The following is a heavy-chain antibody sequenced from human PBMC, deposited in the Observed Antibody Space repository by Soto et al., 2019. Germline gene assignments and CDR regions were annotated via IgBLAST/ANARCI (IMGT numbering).Heavy chain of an antibody. CDR3: ARGGHQLIVEEVNWFDS. CDR2: IYHSGST. Sequence: SETLSLTCAVSGGSISSGGYSWSWIRQPPGKGLEWIGYIYHSGSTYYNPSLKSRVTISVDRSKNQFSLKLSSVTAADTAVYYCARGGHQLIVEEVNWFDSWGQGTLVTVST. J-gene: IGHJ5*01. D-gene: IGHD2-2*01. V-gene: IGHV4-30-2*01. CDR1: GGSISSGGYS.